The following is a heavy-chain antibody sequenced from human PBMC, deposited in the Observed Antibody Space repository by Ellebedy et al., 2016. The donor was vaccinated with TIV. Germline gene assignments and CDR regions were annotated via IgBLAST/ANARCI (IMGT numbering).Heavy chain of an antibody. CDR2: VSFDIDKK. D-gene: IGHD2-2*01. V-gene: IGHV3-30-3*01. J-gene: IGHJ4*02. CDR3: ARDLTQYASGAGLSDS. Sequence: GESLKISCEASGFPFRNYAMHWVRQSPRKGLEWVAIVSFDIDKKFYTDSVKGRFTISRDNSKNTLYLDMNSLGVDDTAVYYFARDLTQYASGAGLSDSWGQGTLV. CDR1: GFPFRNYA.